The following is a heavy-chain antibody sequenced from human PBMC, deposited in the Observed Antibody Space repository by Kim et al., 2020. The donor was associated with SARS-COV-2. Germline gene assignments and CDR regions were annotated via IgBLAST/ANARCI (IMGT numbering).Heavy chain of an antibody. D-gene: IGHD3-10*01. J-gene: IGHJ4*02. CDR1: GFTFSSYA. CDR3: ARGGRFGESYFDY. Sequence: GGSLRLSCAASGFTFSSYAMHLVRQAPGKGLEWVAVISYDGSNKYYADSVKGRFTISRDNSKNTLYLQMNSLRAEDTAVYYCARGGRFGESYFDYWGQGTLVIVTS. CDR2: ISYDGSNK. V-gene: IGHV3-30*04.